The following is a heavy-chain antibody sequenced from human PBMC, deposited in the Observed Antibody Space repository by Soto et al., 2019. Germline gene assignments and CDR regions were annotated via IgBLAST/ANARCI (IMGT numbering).Heavy chain of an antibody. V-gene: IGHV4-59*08. CDR3: ARLKGKGGSEDNWFDP. CDR2: IYYSGST. D-gene: IGHD3-10*01. J-gene: IGHJ5*02. CDR1: GGSISSYY. Sequence: SETLSLTCTVSGGSISSYYWSWIRQPPGKGLEWIGYIYYSGSTNYNPSLKSRVTISVDTSKNQFSLKLSSVTAADTAVYYCARLKGKGGSEDNWFDPWGQGTLVTVSS.